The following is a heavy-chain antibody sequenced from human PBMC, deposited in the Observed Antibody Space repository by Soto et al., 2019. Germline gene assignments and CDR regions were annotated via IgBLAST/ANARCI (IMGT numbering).Heavy chain of an antibody. V-gene: IGHV4-39*01. J-gene: IGHJ4*02. Sequence: QLQLQESGPGLVKPSETLSLTCTVSGGSISSSSYYWGWIRQPPGKGLECIGSIYYSGSTYYNPSLKSRVTIAVDTSKNQFSLKLSSVTAADTAVYYCARLGYSYGYRVDYWGQGTLVTVSS. CDR2: IYYSGST. CDR3: ARLGYSYGYRVDY. CDR1: GGSISSSSYY. D-gene: IGHD5-18*01.